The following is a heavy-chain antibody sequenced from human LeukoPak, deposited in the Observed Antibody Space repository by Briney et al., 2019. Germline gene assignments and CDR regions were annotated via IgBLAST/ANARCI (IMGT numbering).Heavy chain of an antibody. CDR1: GFTFSSYG. CDR3: AKDNQPWWELPHYFDY. D-gene: IGHD1-26*01. J-gene: IGHJ4*02. CDR2: IWYGGSNK. Sequence: GGSLRLSCAASGFTFSSYGMHWVRQAPGKGLEWVAVIWYGGSNKYYADSVKGRFTISRDNSKNTLYLQMNSLRAEDTAVYYCAKDNQPWWELPHYFDYWGQGTLVTVSS. V-gene: IGHV3-30*02.